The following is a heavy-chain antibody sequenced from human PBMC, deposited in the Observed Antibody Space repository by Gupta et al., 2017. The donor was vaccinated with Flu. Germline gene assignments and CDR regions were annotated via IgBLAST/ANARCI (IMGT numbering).Heavy chain of an antibody. Sequence: EVQLLESGGGLAQPGGSLRLSCATSGFPFSNSPMRWVPQAPGKGLEWVSTVSGGGSNSYYEDSGKGRFTISGDSSKKTVYLQMNSLRVEDTAVYYCEKGANWAFEIGGQGTRGTVSS. CDR3: EKGANWAFEI. V-gene: IGHV3-23*01. D-gene: IGHD1-1*01. J-gene: IGHJ3*02. CDR2: VSGGGSNS. CDR1: GFPFSNSP.